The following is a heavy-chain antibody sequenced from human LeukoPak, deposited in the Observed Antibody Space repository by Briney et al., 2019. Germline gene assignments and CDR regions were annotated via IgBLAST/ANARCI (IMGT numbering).Heavy chain of an antibody. Sequence: PSETLSLTCSVSGGSISSSSYFWGWIRQSPGKGLEWIGSIYYSGSTYSNPSLKSRVTISVDTSKSQFSLKLSSVTAADTAVYYCARDGYTYGSFDYWGQGTLVTVSS. V-gene: IGHV4-39*01. CDR3: ARDGYTYGSFDY. J-gene: IGHJ4*02. CDR1: GGSISSSSYF. CDR2: IYYSGST. D-gene: IGHD5-18*01.